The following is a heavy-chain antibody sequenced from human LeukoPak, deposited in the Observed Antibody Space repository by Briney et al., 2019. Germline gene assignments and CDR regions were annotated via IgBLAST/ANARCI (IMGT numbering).Heavy chain of an antibody. CDR2: IYPGDSDT. CDR3: ARHGTSGSLNWSDP. CDR1: GYSFTTYW. V-gene: IGHV5-51*01. Sequence: GESLKISCKGSGYSFTTYWIGWVRQMPGKGLEWMGDIYPGDSDTRYSPSFQGQVTISADKSISTAYLQWNSLKASDTAKYYCARHGTSGSLNWSDPWGQGTLVTVSS. D-gene: IGHD1-26*01. J-gene: IGHJ5*02.